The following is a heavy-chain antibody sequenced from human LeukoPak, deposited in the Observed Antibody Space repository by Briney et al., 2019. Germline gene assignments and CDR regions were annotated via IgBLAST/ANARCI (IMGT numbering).Heavy chain of an antibody. D-gene: IGHD4-17*01. CDR3: GTTVTTGRRY. J-gene: IGHJ4*02. CDR2: INQDGSEK. Sequence: PGGSLRLSCAASGFTFSSYGMHWVRQAPGKGLEWVANINQDGSEKYYVDSVKGRFTISRDNAKNSLYLQMNSLRAEDTAVYYCGTTVTTGRRYWGQGTLVTVSS. V-gene: IGHV3-7*01. CDR1: GFTFSSYG.